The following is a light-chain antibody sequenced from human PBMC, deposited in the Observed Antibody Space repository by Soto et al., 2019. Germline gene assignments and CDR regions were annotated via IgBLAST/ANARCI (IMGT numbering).Light chain of an antibody. CDR1: QSVSSY. V-gene: IGKV3-11*01. J-gene: IGKJ4*01. Sequence: EIVLTQSPATLSLSPGERATLSCRASQSVSSYLAWYQQKPGQAPRLLIYDASNRATGIPARFSGSGSGTDFTLTISSLEPDDVAVYYCQQRSNWGVTFGGGTKVEIK. CDR3: QQRSNWGVT. CDR2: DAS.